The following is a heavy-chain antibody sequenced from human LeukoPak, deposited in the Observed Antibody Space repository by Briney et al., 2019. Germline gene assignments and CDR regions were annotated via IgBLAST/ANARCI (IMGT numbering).Heavy chain of an antibody. Sequence: PGGSLRLSCAASGFTFSSYSMNWVRQAPGKGLEWVSSISSTSSYIYYADSVKGRFTISRDNSKNTLCLQMNSLRAEDTAVYYCARSGQLGYDYWGQGTLVTVSS. D-gene: IGHD1-1*01. CDR2: ISSTSSYI. V-gene: IGHV3-21*01. J-gene: IGHJ4*02. CDR3: ARSGQLGYDY. CDR1: GFTFSSYS.